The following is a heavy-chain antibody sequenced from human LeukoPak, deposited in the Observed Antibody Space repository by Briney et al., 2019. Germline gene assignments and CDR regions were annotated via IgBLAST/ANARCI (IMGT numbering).Heavy chain of an antibody. CDR1: GFTFSSYW. D-gene: IGHD5-18*01. CDR2: INSDGSST. CDR3: AKDDSHPWIQLWFGAFDI. J-gene: IGHJ3*02. V-gene: IGHV3-74*01. Sequence: PGGSLRLSCAASGFTFSSYWMHWVRQAPGKGLVWVSRINSDGSSTSYADSVKGRFTISRDNAKNTLYLQMNSLRAEDTALYYCAKDDSHPWIQLWFGAFDIWGQGTMVTVSS.